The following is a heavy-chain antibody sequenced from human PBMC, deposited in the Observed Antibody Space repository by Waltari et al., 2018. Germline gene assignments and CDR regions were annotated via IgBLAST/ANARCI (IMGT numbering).Heavy chain of an antibody. CDR3: ARSGFMDV. J-gene: IGHJ6*02. CDR1: VFSFSTYW. CDR2: INPNGNTI. Sequence: EVQLVESGGGLVQPGGSLRLSCAASVFSFSTYWMNWARQAPGEGLVWVSRINPNGNTIVYADSVKGRFTTSRDNAKNTLYLQMNSRRDDDTAVYYCARSGFMDVWGQGTTVTVSS. V-gene: IGHV3-74*01. D-gene: IGHD3-10*01.